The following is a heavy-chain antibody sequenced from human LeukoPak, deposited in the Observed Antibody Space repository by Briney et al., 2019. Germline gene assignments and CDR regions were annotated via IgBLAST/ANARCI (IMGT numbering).Heavy chain of an antibody. D-gene: IGHD1-26*01. CDR2: IENDGIAT. Sequence: GGSLTLSCAASGFPLNSRWMHWVRQAPGKGLMWVSRIENDGIATTYAESVKGRFTISRDDAKNTLYLQMNSLRLDDTAVYFCVRGGARSHDYWGQGTPVTVSS. V-gene: IGHV3-74*03. J-gene: IGHJ4*02. CDR1: GFPLNSRW. CDR3: VRGGARSHDY.